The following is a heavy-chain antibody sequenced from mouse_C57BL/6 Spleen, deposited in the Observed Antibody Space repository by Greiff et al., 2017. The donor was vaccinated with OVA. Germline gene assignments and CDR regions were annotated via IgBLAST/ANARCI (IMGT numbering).Heavy chain of an antibody. CDR2: INPSSGYT. V-gene: IGHV1-4*01. CDR1: GYTFTSYT. J-gene: IGHJ3*01. CDR3: ARGRVYDYDWFAY. Sequence: VKLMESGAELARPGASVKMSCKASGYTFTSYTMHWVKQRPGQGLEWIGYINPSSGYTKYNQKFKDKATLTADKSSSTAYMQLSSLTSEDSAVYYCARGRVYDYDWFAYWGQGTLVTVSA. D-gene: IGHD2-4*01.